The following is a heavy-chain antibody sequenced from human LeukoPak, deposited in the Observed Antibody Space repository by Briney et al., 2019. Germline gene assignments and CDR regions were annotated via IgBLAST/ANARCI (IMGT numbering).Heavy chain of an antibody. D-gene: IGHD6-19*01. V-gene: IGHV4-59*12. Sequence: SETLSLTCTVSGGSISSYYWSWIRQPPGKGLEWIGYIYYSGSTNYNPSLKSRVTISVDTSKNQFSLKLSSVTAADTAVYYCALGVAVAGRNWFDPWGQGTLVTVSS. CDR1: GGSISSYY. CDR2: IYYSGST. CDR3: ALGVAVAGRNWFDP. J-gene: IGHJ5*02.